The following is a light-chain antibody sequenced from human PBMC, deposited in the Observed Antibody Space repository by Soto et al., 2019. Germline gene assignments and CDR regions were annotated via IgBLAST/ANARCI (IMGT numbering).Light chain of an antibody. CDR1: QSVSGN. V-gene: IGKV3D-15*01. J-gene: IGKJ2*01. CDR2: VAS. Sequence: EIVMTQSPVTLSVSPGERATLSCRASQSVSGNLAWYQQKPGQAPRLLIYVASTRATGIPARFSGSGSGTEFTLTLSSLQSEDFAVYYCQQYNNWQYTFGQGTKLEIK. CDR3: QQYNNWQYT.